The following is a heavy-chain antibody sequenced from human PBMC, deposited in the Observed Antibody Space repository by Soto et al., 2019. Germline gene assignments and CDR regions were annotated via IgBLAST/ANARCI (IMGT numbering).Heavy chain of an antibody. Sequence: GGSLRLSCPATGFTFSTCAMNWVRQAPGKGLEWVSGISDSGGNTNYADSVKGRFTISRDNSKNTLYLQVNSLRVDDTAVYYCAKDFGAKGLGATMHYWGQGTLVTVSS. J-gene: IGHJ4*02. D-gene: IGHD1-26*01. CDR2: ISDSGGNT. CDR3: AKDFGAKGLGATMHY. CDR1: GFTFSTCA. V-gene: IGHV3-23*01.